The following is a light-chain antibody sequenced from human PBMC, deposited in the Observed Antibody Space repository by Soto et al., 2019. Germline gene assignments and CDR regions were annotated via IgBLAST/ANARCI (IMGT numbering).Light chain of an antibody. Sequence: IQLTHSTSSLSASIGDRVTITCRASQGISSNLVWYQQKPGKAPKLLIYAASTLQSRVPSRFSGSGSGTYFPLPISSLQPEDFATYYCQQFKIYTLTFGGGTKVEIK. CDR3: QQFKIYTLT. J-gene: IGKJ4*01. V-gene: IGKV1-9*01. CDR2: AAS. CDR1: QGISSN.